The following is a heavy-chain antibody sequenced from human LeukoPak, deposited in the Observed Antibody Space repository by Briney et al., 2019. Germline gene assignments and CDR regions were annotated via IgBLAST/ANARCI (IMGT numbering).Heavy chain of an antibody. V-gene: IGHV4-59*05. D-gene: IGHD1-26*01. CDR2: IYYSGST. Sequence: PSETPSHTSTVSGGSISRSFWTCIRQPLREGLEWIGRIYYSGSTYYNPSLKSRDTISVDTSKNQFSLKLSSVTAADTAVYYCARDKWEPRYAFDIWGQGTMVTVSS. J-gene: IGHJ3*02. CDR1: GGSISRSF. CDR3: ARDKWEPRYAFDI.